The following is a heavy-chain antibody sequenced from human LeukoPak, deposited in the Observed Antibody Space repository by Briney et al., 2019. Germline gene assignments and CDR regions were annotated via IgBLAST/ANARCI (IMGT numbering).Heavy chain of an antibody. CDR2: IYYSGST. CDR1: GGSISSGVYY. V-gene: IGHV4-31*03. D-gene: IGHD3-10*01. CDR3: ARGILLWLSYYFDY. J-gene: IGHJ4*02. Sequence: SETLSLTCTVSGGSISSGVYYWSWIRQHPGKGLEWIGYIYYSGSTYYNPSLKSRVTISRDTPKNQFSLKLSSVTAADTAVYYCARGILLWLSYYFDYWGQGTLVTVSS.